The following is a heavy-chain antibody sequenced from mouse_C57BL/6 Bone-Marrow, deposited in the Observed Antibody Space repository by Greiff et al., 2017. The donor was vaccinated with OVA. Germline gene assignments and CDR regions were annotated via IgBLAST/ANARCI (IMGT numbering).Heavy chain of an antibody. D-gene: IGHD3-1*01. J-gene: IGHJ1*03. CDR2: IDPENGDT. CDR1: GFNIKDDY. Sequence: EVQLQQSGAELVRPGASVKLSCTASGFNIKDDYMHWVKQRPEQGLEWIGWIDPENGDTEYASKFQGKATITADTSSNTAYLQLSSLTSEDTAVYYCTTAGYGWYFDVWGTGTTVTVSS. CDR3: TTAGYGWYFDV. V-gene: IGHV14-4*01.